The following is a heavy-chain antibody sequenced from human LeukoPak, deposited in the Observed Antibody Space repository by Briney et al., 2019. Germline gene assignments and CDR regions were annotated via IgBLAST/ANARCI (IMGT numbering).Heavy chain of an antibody. V-gene: IGHV3-23*01. Sequence: HSGGSLRLSCEGSAFIFSGHWMNWVRQTPGKGLEWVSGISSSGAGTYYADSVEGRFTISRDNSKNTLFLQMNTLRAEDTAVYYCAKVEKMATIYAYFDYWGQGTLVTVSS. J-gene: IGHJ4*02. CDR2: ISSSGAGT. D-gene: IGHD5-24*01. CDR1: AFIFSGHW. CDR3: AKVEKMATIYAYFDY.